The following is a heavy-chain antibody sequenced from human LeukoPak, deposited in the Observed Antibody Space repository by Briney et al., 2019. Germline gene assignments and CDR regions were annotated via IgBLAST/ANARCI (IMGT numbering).Heavy chain of an antibody. Sequence: PGESLRLPCAASGFAFSGYTMNWVRQAPGQGLEWVSSINGGSTYIYYADSLKGRFTVSRDNAKSSVSLQMNSLGAEDTSVYYCVREGRFLDYWGQGTLVTVSS. CDR3: VREGRFLDY. V-gene: IGHV3-21*01. CDR1: GFAFSGYT. J-gene: IGHJ4*02. CDR2: INGGSTYI. D-gene: IGHD3-3*01.